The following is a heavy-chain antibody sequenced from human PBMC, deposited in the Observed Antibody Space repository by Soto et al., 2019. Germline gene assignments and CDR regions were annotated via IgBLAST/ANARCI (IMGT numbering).Heavy chain of an antibody. CDR3: ARELQWLVRGENYYYGMDV. J-gene: IGHJ6*02. D-gene: IGHD6-19*01. V-gene: IGHV1-69*01. Sequence: QVQLVQSGAEVKKPGSSVKVSCKASGGTFSSYAISWVRQAPGQGLEWMGGIIPIFGTANYAQKFQGRVMITADESTSTAYMELSSLRSEDTAVYYCARELQWLVRGENYYYGMDVWGQGTTVTVSS. CDR1: GGTFSSYA. CDR2: IIPIFGTA.